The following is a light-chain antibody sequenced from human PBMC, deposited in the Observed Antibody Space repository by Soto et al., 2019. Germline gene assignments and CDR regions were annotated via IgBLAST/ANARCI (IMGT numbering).Light chain of an antibody. Sequence: EVVLTQSPATLSVSPGAGATLSCRASQSVGSNLAWYQQKPGQTPRVLIYGASTRAIGIPARFSGSGFGTEFTLTISSLEPEDFAVYYCQQRSNWPPAFGQGTKVDI. CDR1: QSVGSN. CDR2: GAS. CDR3: QQRSNWPPA. J-gene: IGKJ1*01. V-gene: IGKV3-11*01.